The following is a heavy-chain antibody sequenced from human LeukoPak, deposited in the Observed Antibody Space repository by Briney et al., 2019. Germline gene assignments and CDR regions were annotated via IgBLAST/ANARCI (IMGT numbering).Heavy chain of an antibody. V-gene: IGHV1-69*13. CDR3: ARAGYYYDSSGYLDY. CDR2: IIPIFGTA. D-gene: IGHD3-22*01. J-gene: IGHJ4*02. CDR1: GGTFISYA. Sequence: ASVKVSCKASGGTFISYAISWVRQAPGQGLEWMGGIIPIFGTANYAQKFQGRVTITADESTSTAYMELSSLRSEDTAVYYCARAGYYYDSSGYLDYWGQGTLVTVSS.